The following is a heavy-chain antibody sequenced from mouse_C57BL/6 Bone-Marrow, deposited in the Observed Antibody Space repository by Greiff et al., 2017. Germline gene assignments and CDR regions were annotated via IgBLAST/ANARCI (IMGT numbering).Heavy chain of an antibody. V-gene: IGHV5-12*01. J-gene: IGHJ2*01. CDR2: ISNGGGST. CDR1: GFTFSDYY. D-gene: IGHD1-1*01. Sequence: EVMLVESRGGLVQPGGSLKLSCAASGFTFSDYYMYLVRQTPEKRLEWVAYISNGGGSTYYPDTVKGRFTISRDNAKNTLYLQMSRLKSEDTAMYYCARHAYYYGLDYWGQGTTLTVSS. CDR3: ARHAYYYGLDY.